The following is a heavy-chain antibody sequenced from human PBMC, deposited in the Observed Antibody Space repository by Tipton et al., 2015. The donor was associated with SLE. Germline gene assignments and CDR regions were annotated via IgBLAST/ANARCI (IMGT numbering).Heavy chain of an antibody. CDR2: ISGSGGST. CDR3: ARILNKNHYYYMDV. CDR1: GFTFSSYA. J-gene: IGHJ6*03. Sequence: SLRLSCAASGFTFSSYAMSWVRQAPGKGLEWVSAISGSGGSTYYADSVKGRFTISRDNSKNTLYLQMNSLRAEDTAVYYCARILNKNHYYYMDVWGKGTTVTVSS. V-gene: IGHV3-23*01. D-gene: IGHD3-3*01.